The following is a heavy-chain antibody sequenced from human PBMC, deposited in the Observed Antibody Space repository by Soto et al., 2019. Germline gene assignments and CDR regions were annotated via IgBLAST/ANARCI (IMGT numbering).Heavy chain of an antibody. CDR3: AKHPDGDAYASYIQNCFYS. Sequence: GGSLRLSCAASGCTFSSYAMSWVRQAPGKGLEWASAISGSGGSTYYADSVKGRFTISRDNSKNTLYLQMNSLRAEDTAVYDCAKHPDGDAYASYIQNCFYSCDQGCRVT. CDR1: GCTFSSYA. CDR2: ISGSGGST. D-gene: IGHD3-16*01. J-gene: IGHJ4*01. V-gene: IGHV3-23*01.